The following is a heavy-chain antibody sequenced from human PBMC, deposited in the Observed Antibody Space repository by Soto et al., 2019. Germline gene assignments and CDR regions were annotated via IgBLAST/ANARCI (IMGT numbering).Heavy chain of an antibody. CDR1: GFTSTDHA. V-gene: IGHV3-49*04. CDR3: VRRLSGAKDGYNAFYYYGMDV. Sequence: PGGSLRLSCAFSGFTSTDHALTWVRQAPGKGLEWVAFTTSHSYGGTTDYSPSFQGHVTISVDKSVNTAYLQWSSLKASDTAMYYCVRRLSGAKDGYNAFYYYGMDVWGQGTTVTVSS. J-gene: IGHJ6*02. CDR2: TTSHSYGGTT. D-gene: IGHD5-12*01.